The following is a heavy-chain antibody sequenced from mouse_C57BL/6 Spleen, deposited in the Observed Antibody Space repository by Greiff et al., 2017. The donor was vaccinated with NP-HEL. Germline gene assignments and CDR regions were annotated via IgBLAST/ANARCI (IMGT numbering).Heavy chain of an antibody. V-gene: IGHV1-82*01. D-gene: IGHD2-3*01. CDR3: ARAGGYYDYCDD. CDR2: IYPGDGGT. CDR1: GYAFSSSW. J-gene: IGHJ2*01. Sequence: QVQLKQSGPELVKPGASVKISCKASGYAFSSSWMNWVKQRPGQGLEWIGRIYPGDGGTNYNGKFKGKATLTADKSSSPAYMQLSSLTSEDSAVYFCARAGGYYDYCDDWGQGTTLTVSS.